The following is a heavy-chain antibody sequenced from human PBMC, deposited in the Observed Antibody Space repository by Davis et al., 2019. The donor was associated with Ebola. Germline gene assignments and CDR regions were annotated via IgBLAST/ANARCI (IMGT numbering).Heavy chain of an antibody. Sequence: GSLRLSCTVSGGSISTYYWSWIRQPPGKGLEWIGCIDYTGSTNHNPSLKSRVTISIDTSKNQFSLKLSSVTAADTAVYYCVRGYGRFDYWGQGALVTVSS. CDR2: IDYTGST. CDR1: GGSISTYY. D-gene: IGHD2-15*01. V-gene: IGHV4-59*08. CDR3: VRGYGRFDY. J-gene: IGHJ4*02.